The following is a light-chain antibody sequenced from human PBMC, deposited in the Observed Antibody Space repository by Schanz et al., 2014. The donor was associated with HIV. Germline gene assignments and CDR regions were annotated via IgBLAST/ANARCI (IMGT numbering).Light chain of an antibody. J-gene: IGLJ1*01. Sequence: QSVLTQPPSASGTPGQRVTISCSGSSSNIGSNYVYWYQQLPETAPKVLIYRNDQRLSGVPDRFSGSKSASSASLAISGLRSEDEADYYCASWDDSLSGFYVFGRGTKLTVL. CDR3: ASWDDSLSGFYV. CDR1: SSNIGSNY. V-gene: IGLV1-47*01. CDR2: RND.